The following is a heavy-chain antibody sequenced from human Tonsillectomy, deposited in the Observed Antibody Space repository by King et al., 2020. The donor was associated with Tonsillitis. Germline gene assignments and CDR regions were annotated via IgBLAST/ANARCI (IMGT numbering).Heavy chain of an antibody. CDR3: AGDAGGYCSGTSCLSWFDP. CDR1: RFTFTTYT. Sequence: VQLVESWGGVVQPGRSLRLSCAASRFTFTTYTLHWVRQAPGKGLEWVAVISHDGSNKYYADSVQGRFTISRDNSNNTLYLQMNSLRAEDTAVYYCAGDAGGYCSGTSCLSWFDPWGQGTLVTVSS. J-gene: IGHJ5*02. V-gene: IGHV3-30*04. D-gene: IGHD2-2*03. CDR2: ISHDGSNK.